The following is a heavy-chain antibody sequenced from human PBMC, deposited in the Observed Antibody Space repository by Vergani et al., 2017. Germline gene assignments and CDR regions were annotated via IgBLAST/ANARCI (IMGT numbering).Heavy chain of an antibody. J-gene: IGHJ5*02. V-gene: IGHV3-23*01. D-gene: IGHD3-3*01. CDR2: ISGSGGST. CDR3: ASHVLRFLEWGRRYNWFDP. Sequence: EVQLLESGGGLVQPGGSLRLSCAASGFTFSSYAMSWVRQAPGKGLEWVSAISGSGGSTYYADSVKGRFTISRDNSKNTLYLQMNSLRAEDTAVYYCASHVLRFLEWGRRYNWFDPWGQGTLVTVSS. CDR1: GFTFSSYA.